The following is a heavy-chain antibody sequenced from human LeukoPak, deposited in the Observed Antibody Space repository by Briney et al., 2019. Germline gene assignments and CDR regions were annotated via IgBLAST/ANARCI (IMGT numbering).Heavy chain of an antibody. CDR2: INHSGST. J-gene: IGHJ4*02. D-gene: IGHD3-3*01. CDR1: GGSISSSGYY. V-gene: IGHV4-39*07. Sequence: SETLSLTCSVSGGSISSSGYYWAWIRQPPEKGLGWIGEINHSGSTNYNPSLKSRVTISVDTSKNQFSLKLSSVTAADTAVYYCARRIVGFWSGPYYFDYWGQGTLVTVSS. CDR3: ARRIVGFWSGPYYFDY.